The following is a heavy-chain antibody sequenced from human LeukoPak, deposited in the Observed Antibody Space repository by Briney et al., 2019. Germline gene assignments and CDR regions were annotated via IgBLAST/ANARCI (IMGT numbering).Heavy chain of an antibody. V-gene: IGHV1-69*04. CDR2: IIPILGIA. J-gene: IGHJ5*02. Sequence: ASVRVSCKASGGTFSSYAISWVRQAPGQGLEWMGRIIPILGIANYAQKFQGRVTITADKSTSTAYMELSSLRSEDTAVYYCAGVVAATNGWFDPWGQGTLVTVSS. D-gene: IGHD2-15*01. CDR3: AGVVAATNGWFDP. CDR1: GGTFSSYA.